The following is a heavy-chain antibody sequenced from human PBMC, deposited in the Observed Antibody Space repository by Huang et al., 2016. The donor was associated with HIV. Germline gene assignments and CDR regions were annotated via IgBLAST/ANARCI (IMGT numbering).Heavy chain of an antibody. CDR1: GFNFNNYD. Sequence: QVQLVQSGAEVKKPGASVKVSCKASGFNFNNYDFNWVRQASGQGLEWMGGMNPKSGNTGDEHKFQGRGTITRNTSITTAYMELRSLRSEDTAVYYCARARGFLYDSTGYYSRYYFDSWGQGTLVTISS. D-gene: IGHD3-22*01. J-gene: IGHJ4*02. V-gene: IGHV1-8*03. CDR2: MNPKSGNT. CDR3: ARARGFLYDSTGYYSRYYFDS.